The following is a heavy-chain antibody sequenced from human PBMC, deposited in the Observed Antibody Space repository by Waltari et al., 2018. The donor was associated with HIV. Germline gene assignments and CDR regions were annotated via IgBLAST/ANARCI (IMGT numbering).Heavy chain of an antibody. J-gene: IGHJ4*02. CDR3: ARDMGPFNN. D-gene: IGHD3-16*01. CDR2: LNPSSGKT. CDR1: GYTITVYF. Sequence: QVPLVKSGAEVKKPGPSLKVSFQSSGYTITVYFLHWVQQAPGQGLEWMGRLNPSSGKTNYAQKFQGRVTMTSDTSINTAYMELSSLRSDDTAVYYCARDMGPFNNWGQGTLVTVSS. V-gene: IGHV1-2*06.